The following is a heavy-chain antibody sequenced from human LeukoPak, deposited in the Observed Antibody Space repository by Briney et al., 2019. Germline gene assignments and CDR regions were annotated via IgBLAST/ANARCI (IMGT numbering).Heavy chain of an antibody. D-gene: IGHD3-16*01. Sequence: GGSLRLSCTASGFTFGDHAMSWVRQAPGKGLEWVGFIRSKAYGGTTEYAASVKGRFTISRDDSKSIAYLQMNSLKTEDTAAYYCVGGPARIRYWGQGTLVTVSS. V-gene: IGHV3-49*04. CDR1: GFTFGDHA. J-gene: IGHJ4*02. CDR3: VGGPARIRY. CDR2: IRSKAYGGTT.